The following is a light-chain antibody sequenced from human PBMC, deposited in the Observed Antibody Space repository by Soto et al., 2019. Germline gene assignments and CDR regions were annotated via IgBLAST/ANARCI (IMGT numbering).Light chain of an antibody. Sequence: EKMRTQSPASLFASPGERITLSCTASQSIATNLAWHQQKPGQAPRLLMYRASTRAAHIPARFSGSGSGTEFSLTFSSLQSEDFAIYYRQQYSDWPPWTFDQGTKV. J-gene: IGKJ1*01. CDR1: QSIATN. V-gene: IGKV3-15*01. CDR2: RAS. CDR3: QQYSDWPPWT.